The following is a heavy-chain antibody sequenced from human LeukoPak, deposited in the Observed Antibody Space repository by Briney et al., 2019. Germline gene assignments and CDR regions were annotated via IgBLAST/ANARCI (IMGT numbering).Heavy chain of an antibody. CDR2: MNPNSGNR. D-gene: IGHD1-1*01. V-gene: IGHV1-8*01. CDR3: ARTKTEYYYYYGMDV. CDR1: GYTFTSYD. Sequence: ASVKVSCKASGYTFTSYDINWVRKATGQGLEWMGWMNPNSGNRGYAQKFQGRVTMTRNTSISTAYMELSSLRSEDTAVYYCARTKTEYYYYYGMDVWGQGTTVTVSS. J-gene: IGHJ6*02.